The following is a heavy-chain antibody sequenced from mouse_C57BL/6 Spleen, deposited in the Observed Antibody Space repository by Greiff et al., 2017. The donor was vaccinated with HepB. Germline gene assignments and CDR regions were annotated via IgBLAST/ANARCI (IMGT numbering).Heavy chain of an antibody. D-gene: IGHD1-2*01. CDR3: ARLEGTAVDY. J-gene: IGHJ2*01. CDR1: GYTFTGYW. CDR2: ILPGTGST. V-gene: IGHV1-9*01. Sequence: VQLQQSGAELMKPGASVKLSCKATGYTFTGYWIEWVKQRPGQGLEWIGEILPGTGSTNSNEKCKGKATFTADTSSNTAYMQLSSLTTEDSAIYYCARLEGTAVDYWGQGTTLTVSS.